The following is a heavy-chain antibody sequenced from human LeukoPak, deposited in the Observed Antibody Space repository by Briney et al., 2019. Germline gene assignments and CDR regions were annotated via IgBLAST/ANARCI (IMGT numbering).Heavy chain of an antibody. J-gene: IGHJ4*02. CDR3: AREQLPKTYYFDY. CDR1: GYTFTSYY. Sequence: ASVKVSCKASGYTFTSYYMHWVRQAPGQGLEWMGIINPSGGSTNYAQKFQGRVTITADESTSTAYMELSSLRSEDTAVYYCAREQLPKTYYFDYWGQGTLVTVSS. D-gene: IGHD6-6*01. V-gene: IGHV1-46*01. CDR2: INPSGGST.